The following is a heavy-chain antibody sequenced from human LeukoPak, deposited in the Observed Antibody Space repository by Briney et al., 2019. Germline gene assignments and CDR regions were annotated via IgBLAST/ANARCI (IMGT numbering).Heavy chain of an antibody. J-gene: IGHJ4*02. Sequence: SETLSLTCTVSGGSISNYYWSWIRQPPGKGLEWIGFIYNSGGTNYNPSLKSRVTMSVDTSKKQISLKLSSVTAADTAVYYCARLGYDMDDFDSSGPLDYWGQGTLVTVSS. D-gene: IGHD3-22*01. V-gene: IGHV4-59*08. CDR2: IYNSGGT. CDR3: ARLGYDMDDFDSSGPLDY. CDR1: GGSISNYY.